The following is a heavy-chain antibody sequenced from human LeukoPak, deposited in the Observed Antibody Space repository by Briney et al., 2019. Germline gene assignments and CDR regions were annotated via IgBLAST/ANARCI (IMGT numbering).Heavy chain of an antibody. CDR2: ITSGFTP. D-gene: IGHD2-21*01. CDR3: AKDYSDSRVADVFLEY. Sequence: GAPLSLPCAPSGLTFSYYAMIWLCQAPPKGLDHVAGITSGFTPLYADFVKGRFTVSRDNSKSTFHLQMNSLSAEDTAVYFCAKDYSDSRVADVFLEYWGQGTLVTVSS. V-gene: IGHV3-23*01. J-gene: IGHJ4*02. CDR1: GLTFSYYA.